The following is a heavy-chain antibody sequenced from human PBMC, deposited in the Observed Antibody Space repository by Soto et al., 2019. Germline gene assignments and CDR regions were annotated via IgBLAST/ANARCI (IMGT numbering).Heavy chain of an antibody. V-gene: IGHV1-46*01. CDR2: INPNGGST. J-gene: IGHJ4*02. CDR3: ATSVNSAMAFDY. CDR1: GYTFTHYY. Sequence: QVQLVQSGAEVKKPGASVKVSCKASGYTFTHYYIHWVRQAPGQGLEWKGIINPNGGSTIYAQKFRAEFTMTMDTYTSTVYMKLSSLRSEDAAVYYCATSVNSAMAFDYWGQGTLVTVSS. D-gene: IGHD5-18*01.